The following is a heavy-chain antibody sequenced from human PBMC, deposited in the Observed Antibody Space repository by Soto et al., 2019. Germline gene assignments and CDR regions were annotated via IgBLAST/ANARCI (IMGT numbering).Heavy chain of an antibody. CDR3: ARQGGYCSGGSCYSGYYYYMDV. D-gene: IGHD2-15*01. CDR1: GGSISSSSYY. Sequence: QLQLQESGPGLVKPSETLSLTCTVSGGSISSSSYYWGWIRQPPGKGLEWIGSIYYSGSTYYNPSLKSRVTISVDTSKNQYSLKLSSVTAADTAVYYCARQGGYCSGGSCYSGYYYYMDVGGKGTTVTVSS. CDR2: IYYSGST. V-gene: IGHV4-39*01. J-gene: IGHJ6*03.